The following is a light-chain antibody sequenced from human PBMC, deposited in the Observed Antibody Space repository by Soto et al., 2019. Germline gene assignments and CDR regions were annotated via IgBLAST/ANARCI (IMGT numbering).Light chain of an antibody. V-gene: IGLV1-44*01. CDR2: SDN. J-gene: IGLJ2*01. CDR3: AAWDVSLVV. CDR1: SSNIGTNT. Sequence: QSVLTQPPSASGTPGQRVTISCSGSSSNIGTNTVIWYQQLPGAAAKLLIDSDNQRPSRVPDRFSGSKSGTSASLAISGLRSEEEADYSCAAWDVSLVVFGGGTKVTVL.